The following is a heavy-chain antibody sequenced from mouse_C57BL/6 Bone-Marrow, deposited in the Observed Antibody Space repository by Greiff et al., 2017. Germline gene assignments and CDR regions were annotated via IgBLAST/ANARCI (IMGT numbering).Heavy chain of an antibody. J-gene: IGHJ4*01. CDR2: IWNGGST. V-gene: IGHV2-2*01. CDR3: ATPGMDY. CDR1: GFSFTSYG. Sequence: QVQLKESGPGLVQPSPCLSISCTASGFSFTSYGVHWVRQSPGQGLEWLGVIWNGGSTDYNAAFISRLSISKDNSKSHVFFKKNSLQADATAIYYCATPGMDYWGQGTSVTVSS.